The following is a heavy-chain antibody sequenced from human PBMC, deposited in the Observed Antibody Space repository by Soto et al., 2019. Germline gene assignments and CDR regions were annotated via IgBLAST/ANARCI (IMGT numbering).Heavy chain of an antibody. CDR2: ISAYNGNT. D-gene: IGHD6-19*01. CDR3: AGPRASSGWYNPSYYYSGMAV. Sequence: GASVKVSCKASGYTFTSYGISWVRQAPGQGLEWMGWISAYNGNTNYAQKLQGRVTMTTDTSTSTAYMELRSLRSDDTAVYYCAGPRASSGWYNPSYYYSGMAVWGQGTTVTVSS. CDR1: GYTFTSYG. J-gene: IGHJ6*02. V-gene: IGHV1-18*01.